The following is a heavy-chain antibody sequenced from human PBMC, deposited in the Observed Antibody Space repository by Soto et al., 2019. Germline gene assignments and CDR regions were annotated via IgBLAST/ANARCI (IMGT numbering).Heavy chain of an antibody. CDR1: GGTFSRHA. V-gene: IGHV1-69*13. J-gene: IGHJ4*02. Sequence: PVKVSCKAPGGTFSRHAISWVRQAPGQGLEWMGGIIPIFGTANYAQKFQGRVTITADESTSTAYMELSSLRSEDTAVYYCARENVNYGHTKAFDYWGQGTLVTVFS. CDR2: IIPIFGTA. D-gene: IGHD3-16*01. CDR3: ARENVNYGHTKAFDY.